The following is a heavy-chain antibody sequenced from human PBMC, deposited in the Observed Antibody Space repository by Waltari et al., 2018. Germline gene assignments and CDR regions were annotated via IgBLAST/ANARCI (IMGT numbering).Heavy chain of an antibody. J-gene: IGHJ4*02. V-gene: IGHV3-49*04. CDR1: GFTFGDYG. Sequence: EVQLVESGGALVQPGQSLRLSCIASGFTFGDYGVRWVPQAPGKGLEWVIFIRSKTYGGTTEYAASVSGRFSISRDDSKSIAYLQMNSLKSEDTAVYYCARGRTVPGAKCYFDSWGQGTLVTVSS. CDR2: IRSKTYGGTT. D-gene: IGHD1-26*01. CDR3: ARGRTVPGAKCYFDS.